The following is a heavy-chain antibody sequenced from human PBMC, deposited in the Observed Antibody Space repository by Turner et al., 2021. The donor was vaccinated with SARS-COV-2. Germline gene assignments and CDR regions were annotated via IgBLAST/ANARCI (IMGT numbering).Heavy chain of an antibody. CDR1: GFTVSSNY. D-gene: IGHD4-17*01. CDR2: IYSGGST. CDR3: ARQLTTVTTWFDP. Sequence: EVQLEESGGGLIQPGGDLRLSCAASGFTVSSNYMSWVRQAPGKGLEWVSVIYSGGSTYYADSVKGRFTISRDNSKNTLYLQMNSLRAEDTAVYYCARQLTTVTTWFDPWGQGTLVTVSS. J-gene: IGHJ5*02. V-gene: IGHV3-53*01.